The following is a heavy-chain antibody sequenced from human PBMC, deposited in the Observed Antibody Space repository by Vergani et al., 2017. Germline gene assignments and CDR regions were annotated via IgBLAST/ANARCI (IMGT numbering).Heavy chain of an antibody. CDR1: GGTFSSYT. J-gene: IGHJ6*03. V-gene: IGHV1-69*02. CDR3: ARGVVVVPAAEWGLVDYMDV. CDR2: IIPILGIA. D-gene: IGHD2-2*01. Sequence: QVQLVQSGAEVKKPGSSVKVSCKASGGTFSSYTISWVRQAPGQGLEWMGRIIPILGIANYAQKFQGRVTITADKSTSTAYMELSSLRSEDTAVYYCARGVVVVPAAEWGLVDYMDVWGKGTTVTVSS.